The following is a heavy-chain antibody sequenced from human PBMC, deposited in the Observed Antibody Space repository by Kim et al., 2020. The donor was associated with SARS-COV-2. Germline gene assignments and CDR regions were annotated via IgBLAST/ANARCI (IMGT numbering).Heavy chain of an antibody. V-gene: IGHV1-69*13. D-gene: IGHD2-21*01. J-gene: IGHJ3*02. Sequence: SVKVSCKTSGDTFSNSDINWVRQAPGQGPEWMGGITPIFGTTNYAQKFQDRVTTTADESTRTVYMELRSLGSEDTAVYYCARSRGGVVVGAGPLEAFDIWGQGTMVNVAS. CDR3: ARSRGGVVVGAGPLEAFDI. CDR2: ITPIFGTT. CDR1: GDTFSNSD.